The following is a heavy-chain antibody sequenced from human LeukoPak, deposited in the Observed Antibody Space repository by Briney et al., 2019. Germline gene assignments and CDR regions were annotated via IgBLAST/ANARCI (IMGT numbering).Heavy chain of an antibody. CDR3: ARGMGNYYDSSGYLLLN. Sequence: GGSLRLFYAVSGFTVSSNYMSWVRQAPGKGLEGVSVIYSGGSTYYADSVKGRFTISRHNSKNTLYLQMNSLRAEDTAVYYCARGMGNYYDSSGYLLLNWGQGTLVTVSS. J-gene: IGHJ4*02. D-gene: IGHD3-22*01. V-gene: IGHV3-53*04. CDR1: GFTVSSNY. CDR2: IYSGGST.